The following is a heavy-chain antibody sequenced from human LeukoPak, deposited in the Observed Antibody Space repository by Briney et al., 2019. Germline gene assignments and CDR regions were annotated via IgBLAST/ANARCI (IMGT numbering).Heavy chain of an antibody. CDR1: GYTFTSYY. D-gene: IGHD2-8*01. Sequence: ASVKVSCKASGYTFTSYYMRWVRQAPGQGLEWMGIINPSGGSTSYAQKFQGRVTMTRDTSTSTVYMELSSLRSEDTAVYYCARDVVLMVYAIRGNYYYYGMDVWGQGTTVTVSS. CDR3: ARDVVLMVYAIRGNYYYYGMDV. J-gene: IGHJ6*02. CDR2: INPSGGST. V-gene: IGHV1-46*01.